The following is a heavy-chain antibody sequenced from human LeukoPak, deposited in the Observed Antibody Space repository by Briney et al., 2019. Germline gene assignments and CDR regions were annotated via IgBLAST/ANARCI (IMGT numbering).Heavy chain of an antibody. J-gene: IGHJ6*03. CDR1: GYTFTGYY. CDR3: ARDQDFGVVYVDV. D-gene: IGHD3-3*01. Sequence: ASVKVSCKASGYTFTGYYMHWVRQAPGQGLEWMGWINPNSGGTNYAQKFQGRVTMIRDTSTSTVYMELSSLRSEDTAVYYCARDQDFGVVYVDVWGKGTTVTVSS. V-gene: IGHV1-2*02. CDR2: INPNSGGT.